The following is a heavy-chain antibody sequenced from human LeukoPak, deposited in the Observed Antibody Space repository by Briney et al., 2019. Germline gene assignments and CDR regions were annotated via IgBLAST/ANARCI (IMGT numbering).Heavy chain of an antibody. J-gene: IGHJ4*02. V-gene: IGHV4-34*01. CDR2: INHSGST. CDR3: ARHGWELLGGIYFFDY. Sequence: SETLSLTCAVYGGSFSGYYWSWIRQPPGKGLEWIGEINHSGSTNYNPSLKSRVTLSVDTSENQFSLKLSSVTAADTAVYYCARHGWELLGGIYFFDYWGQGTLVTVSS. D-gene: IGHD1-26*01. CDR1: GGSFSGYY.